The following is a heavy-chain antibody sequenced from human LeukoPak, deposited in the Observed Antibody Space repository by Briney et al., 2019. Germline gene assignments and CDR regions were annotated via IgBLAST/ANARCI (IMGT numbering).Heavy chain of an antibody. CDR3: ARDLIVPVGLTGSGSYSTDY. J-gene: IGHJ4*02. CDR1: GGSISSYY. V-gene: IGHV4-4*07. D-gene: IGHD3-10*01. Sequence: SETLSLTCTVSGGSISSYYWSWIRQPAGKGLEWIGRTYSSGSSNYNPSLKSRVTMSVDTSKNQFSLKLSSVTAADTAVYYCARDLIVPVGLTGSGSYSTDYWGQGTLVSVSS. CDR2: TYSSGSS.